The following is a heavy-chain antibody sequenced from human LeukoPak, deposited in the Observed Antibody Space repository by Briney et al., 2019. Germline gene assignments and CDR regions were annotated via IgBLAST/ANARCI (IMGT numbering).Heavy chain of an antibody. CDR2: IYHSGST. D-gene: IGHD6-13*01. CDR1: GGSISSGDYS. J-gene: IGHJ4*02. Sequence: SQTLSLTCGVSGGSISSGDYSWNWIRQPPGKGLEWIGYIYHSGSTYYNPSLKSRVTISVDRSKNQFSLKLSSVTAADTAVYYCARARGYGVGHFDSWGQGTLVTVSS. CDR3: ARARGYGVGHFDS. V-gene: IGHV4-30-2*01.